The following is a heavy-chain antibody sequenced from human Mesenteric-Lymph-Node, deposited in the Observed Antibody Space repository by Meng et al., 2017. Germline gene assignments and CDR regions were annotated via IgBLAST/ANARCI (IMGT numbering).Heavy chain of an antibody. V-gene: IGHV7-4-1*02. Sequence: QVQLVQSGSELKKPGASVKVSCKASGYPFTGYTMHWVRQAPGQGLEWMGWINTYTGNPTYAQGFTGRFVFSLDTSVTTAYLQISSLKAEDTAVYYCGRDIPGGEADYWGQGTLVTVSS. CDR1: GYPFTGYT. D-gene: IGHD2-21*01. CDR3: GRDIPGGEADY. J-gene: IGHJ4*02. CDR2: INTYTGNP.